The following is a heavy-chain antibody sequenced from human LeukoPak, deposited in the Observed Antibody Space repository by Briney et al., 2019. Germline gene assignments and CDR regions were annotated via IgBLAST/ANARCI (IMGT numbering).Heavy chain of an antibody. CDR1: GGSISSSYW. CDR3: ARKGYTIGSFDY. V-gene: IGHV4-4*02. CDR2: IYHSGST. J-gene: IGHJ4*02. D-gene: IGHD5-18*01. Sequence: PSGTLSLTCAVSGGSISSSYWWSWVRQPPGKGLEWIGEIYHSGSTNYNPSLKSRVTISVDKSKSQFSPKLSSVTAADTAVYYCARKGYTIGSFDYWGQGTLVTVSS.